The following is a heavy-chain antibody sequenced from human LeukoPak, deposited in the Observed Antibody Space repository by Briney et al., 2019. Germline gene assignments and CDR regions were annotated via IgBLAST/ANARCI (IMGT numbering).Heavy chain of an antibody. CDR2: LSGSGSTT. CDR1: GFTFTSDG. V-gene: IGHV3-23*01. D-gene: IGHD6-13*01. J-gene: IGHJ4*02. Sequence: PGGSLRLSCAASGFTFTSDGMSWVRQAPGKGLEWVSALSGSGSTTYYADSVKGRFTISRDNSKNTLFLEMNSLGVEDTAVYYCAKAGYSSSWPLDYWGQGTQVTVSS. CDR3: AKAGYSSSWPLDY.